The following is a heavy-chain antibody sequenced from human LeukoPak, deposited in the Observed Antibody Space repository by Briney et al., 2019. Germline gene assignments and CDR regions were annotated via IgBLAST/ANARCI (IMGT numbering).Heavy chain of an antibody. Sequence: SETLSLTCTVSGGSISSSSHYWGWIRQPPGKGLEWIGSIYYSGGTYYNPSLKSRVTISVDTSKKQFSLKLSSVTAADTAIYYCARLGGITMVRGLIGYWGQGTLVTVSS. J-gene: IGHJ4*02. D-gene: IGHD3-10*01. CDR2: IYYSGGT. V-gene: IGHV4-39*01. CDR3: ARLGGITMVRGLIGY. CDR1: GGSISSSSHY.